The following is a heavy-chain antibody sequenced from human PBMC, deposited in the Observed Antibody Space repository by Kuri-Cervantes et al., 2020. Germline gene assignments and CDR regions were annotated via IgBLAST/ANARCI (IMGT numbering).Heavy chain of an antibody. Sequence: ASVKVSCKASGYTFSGYYMHWVRQAPGQGLEWMGWMNPNSGYTNYAQKFQGRVTMTRDTSINAAYMEISRLRSDDTAVYYCARVAYYGSGVSQDGEFFDYWGQGTLVTVSS. CDR1: GYTFSGYY. V-gene: IGHV1-2*02. CDR2: MNPNSGYT. D-gene: IGHD3-22*01. J-gene: IGHJ4*02. CDR3: ARVAYYGSGVSQDGEFFDY.